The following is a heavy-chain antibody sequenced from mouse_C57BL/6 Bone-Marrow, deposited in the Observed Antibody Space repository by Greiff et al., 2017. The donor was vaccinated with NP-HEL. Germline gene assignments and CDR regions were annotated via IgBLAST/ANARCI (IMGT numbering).Heavy chain of an antibody. CDR3: ARRGTYYSNYVLAY. D-gene: IGHD2-5*01. CDR2: INPSTGGT. V-gene: IGHV1-42*01. Sequence: DVKLQESGPELVKPGASVKISCKASGYSFTGYYMNWVKQSPEKSLEWIGEINPSTGGTTYNQKFKAKATLTVDKSSSTAYMQLKSLTSEDSAVYYCARRGTYYSNYVLAYWGQGTLVTVSA. J-gene: IGHJ3*01. CDR1: GYSFTGYY.